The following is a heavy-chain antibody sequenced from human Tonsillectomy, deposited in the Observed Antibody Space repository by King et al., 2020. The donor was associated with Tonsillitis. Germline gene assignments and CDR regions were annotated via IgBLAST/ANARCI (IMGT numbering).Heavy chain of an antibody. Sequence: VQLQQWGAGLLKPSETLSLTCAVYGGSFSGYYWSWIRQPPGKGLEWIGEINHSGSTNYNPSLKSRVTVSVDTSKNQFSLKLSSVTAADTAVYYCARNRDYGDYFHYWGQGTLVTVSS. J-gene: IGHJ4*02. CDR2: INHSGST. CDR1: GGSFSGYY. CDR3: ARNRDYGDYFHY. V-gene: IGHV4-34*01. D-gene: IGHD4-17*01.